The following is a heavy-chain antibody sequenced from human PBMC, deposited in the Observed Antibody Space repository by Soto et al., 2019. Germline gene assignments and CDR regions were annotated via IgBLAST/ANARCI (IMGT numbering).Heavy chain of an antibody. J-gene: IGHJ4*02. V-gene: IGHV3-23*01. D-gene: IGHD6-19*01. CDR2: ITGGGGST. CDR1: GFTFRSYG. CDR3: AKDFRLIAVAGPFDY. Sequence: VGSLRLSGAASGFTFRSYGMSWVGQATGKGLEWVSAITGGGGSTYYADSVKGRFTISRDNSKNTLYLQMNSLRAEDTAVYYCAKDFRLIAVAGPFDYWGQGTLVTVSS.